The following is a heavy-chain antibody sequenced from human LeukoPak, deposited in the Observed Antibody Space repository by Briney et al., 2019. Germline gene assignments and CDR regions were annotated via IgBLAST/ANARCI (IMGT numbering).Heavy chain of an antibody. CDR3: ASRSNYGDPNAFDY. Sequence: GGSLTESCAASGFTVSSNYMSWVRQAPGKGLEWVSVIYSGGSTYYADSVKGRFTISRDNSKNTLYLQMNSLRAEDTAVYYCASRSNYGDPNAFDYWGQGTLVTVSS. J-gene: IGHJ4*02. CDR1: GFTVSSNY. CDR2: IYSGGST. V-gene: IGHV3-53*01. D-gene: IGHD4-17*01.